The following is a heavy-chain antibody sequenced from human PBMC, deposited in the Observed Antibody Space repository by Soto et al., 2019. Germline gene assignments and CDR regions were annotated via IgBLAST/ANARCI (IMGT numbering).Heavy chain of an antibody. CDR1: GFTCDNAG. CDR2: IKSKTDGGTT. D-gene: IGHD6-13*01. Sequence: GGPLRLSSRDSGFTCDNAGMIRVRQAPRKGLEWVGRIKSKTDGGTTDYAAPVKGRFTISRDDSKNTLYLQMNSLKTEDIAVYYCSTGIATAVYYFEYWGQGTLVTISS. V-gene: IGHV3-15*01. J-gene: IGHJ4*02. CDR3: STGIATAVYYFEY.